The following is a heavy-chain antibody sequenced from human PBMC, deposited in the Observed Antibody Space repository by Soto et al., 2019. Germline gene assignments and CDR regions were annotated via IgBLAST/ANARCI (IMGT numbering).Heavy chain of an antibody. D-gene: IGHD6-13*01. CDR3: ARDNYRIAAAGYYYYYGMDV. CDR2: IDPSDSYT. J-gene: IGHJ6*02. Sequence: GESLKISCKGSGYSFTSYWISWVRQMPVKGLEWMGRIDPSDSYTNYSPSFQGHVTISADKSISTAYLQWSSLKASDTAMYYCARDNYRIAAAGYYYYYGMDVWGQGTTVTVSS. V-gene: IGHV5-10-1*01. CDR1: GYSFTSYW.